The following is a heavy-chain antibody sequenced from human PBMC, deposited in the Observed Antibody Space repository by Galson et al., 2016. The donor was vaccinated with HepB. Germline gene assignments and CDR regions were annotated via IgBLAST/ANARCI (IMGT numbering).Heavy chain of an antibody. J-gene: IGHJ4*02. CDR3: TTGVTGGEAS. Sequence: SLRLSCATSGINFNDAWLSWVRQGPGKGLEWVGRIKSKSSGGTADYGAPGKGRFTSSRDDSKKTLYLQMNSLETEDTGTDYFTTGVTGGEASWGQGTPVTVSS. D-gene: IGHD1-20*01. CDR1: GINFNDAW. CDR2: IKSKSSGGTA. V-gene: IGHV3-15*01.